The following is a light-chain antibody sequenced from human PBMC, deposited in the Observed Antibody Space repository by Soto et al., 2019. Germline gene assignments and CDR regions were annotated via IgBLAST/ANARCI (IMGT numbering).Light chain of an antibody. CDR1: QSIRRW. J-gene: IGKJ1*01. Sequence: DIQMTQSPSTMSASVGDRVTITFRASQSIRRWLTWYQQKPGKAPTLLIYEASTLKSGVPSRFSGSGSGTEFTLTIISLQTDDFATYYCQQYNSYSSWPFGQGTKVDIK. CDR2: EAS. V-gene: IGKV1-5*01. CDR3: QQYNSYSSWP.